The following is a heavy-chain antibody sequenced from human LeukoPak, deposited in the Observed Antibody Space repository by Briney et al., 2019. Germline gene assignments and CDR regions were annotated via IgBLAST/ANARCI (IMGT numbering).Heavy chain of an antibody. CDR1: GYTFTGYY. V-gene: IGHV1-2*02. J-gene: IGHJ1*01. CDR2: INTHSGGT. Sequence: ASVKVSCKASGYTFTGYYMHWVRQAPGQGLEWMGWINTHSGGTNYAQKFQGRVTMTRDTSTSTVYMELSSLRSEDTAVYYCARELWVADYGSGESEYFQHWGQGTLVTVSS. D-gene: IGHD3-10*01. CDR3: ARELWVADYGSGESEYFQH.